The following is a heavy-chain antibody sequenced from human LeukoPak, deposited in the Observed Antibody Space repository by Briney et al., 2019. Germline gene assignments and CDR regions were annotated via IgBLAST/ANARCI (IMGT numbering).Heavy chain of an antibody. J-gene: IGHJ3*02. CDR2: ISSSGSTI. D-gene: IGHD3-22*01. V-gene: IGHV3-48*03. CDR1: GFTFSSYE. CDR3: ARRDLYYDSSGYGAWAFDI. Sequence: GGSLRLSCAASGFTFSSYEMNWVRQAPGKGLEWVSYISSSGSTIYYADSVKGRFTISRDKAKNSLYLQMNSLRAEDTAVYYCARRDLYYDSSGYGAWAFDIWGQGTVVTVSS.